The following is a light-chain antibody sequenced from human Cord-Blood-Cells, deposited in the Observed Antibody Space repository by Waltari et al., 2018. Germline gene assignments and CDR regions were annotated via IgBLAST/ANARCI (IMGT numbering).Light chain of an antibody. CDR1: QSVLYSSNHKNY. CDR3: QQYYSTPWT. CDR2: WAS. Sequence: DIVMTQSPHSLAVSLGARATINRKSSQSVLYSSNHKNYLAWYQQKPGQPPKLLIYWASTRESGGPDRFSGSGSGTDFTLAISRLQAEDGAVYYCQQYYSTPWTFGQGTKVEIK. V-gene: IGKV4-1*01. J-gene: IGKJ1*01.